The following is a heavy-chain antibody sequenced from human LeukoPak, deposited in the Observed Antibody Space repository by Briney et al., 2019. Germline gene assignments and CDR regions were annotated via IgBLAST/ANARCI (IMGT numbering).Heavy chain of an antibody. V-gene: IGHV3-7*01. D-gene: IGHD3-10*01. J-gene: IGHJ6*03. CDR1: GFTFSNYE. CDR3: ARDRALVSMVRGVMGYFYYYMDV. Sequence: GGSLRLSCAASGFTFSNYEMNWVRQAPGKGLEWVANINQDGSEKYYVDSVKGRFTISRDNAKNSLYLEMNSLRAEDTAVYYCARDRALVSMVRGVMGYFYYYMDVWGKGTTVTISS. CDR2: INQDGSEK.